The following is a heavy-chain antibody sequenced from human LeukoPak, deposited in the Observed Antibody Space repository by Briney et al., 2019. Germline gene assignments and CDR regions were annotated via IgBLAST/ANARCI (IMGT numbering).Heavy chain of an antibody. D-gene: IGHD6-19*01. V-gene: IGHV1-18*04. CDR1: GYTFTGYY. Sequence: ASVKVSCKASGYTFTGYYMHWVRQAPGQGLEWMGWISAYNGNTNYAQKLQGRVTMTTDTSTSTAYMELRSLRSDDTAVYYCARLRSSGWSLYYFDYWGQGTLVTVSS. J-gene: IGHJ4*02. CDR3: ARLRSSGWSLYYFDY. CDR2: ISAYNGNT.